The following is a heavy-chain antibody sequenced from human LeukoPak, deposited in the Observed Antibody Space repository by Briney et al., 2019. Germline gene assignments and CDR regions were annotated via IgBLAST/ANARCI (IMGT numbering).Heavy chain of an antibody. D-gene: IGHD1-7*01. CDR2: ISSSSSYT. Sequence: GGSLRLSCAASGFTFSDYYMSWIRQAPGKGLEWVSYISSSSSYTNSADSVQGRFTISRNNAKNSLYLQMNSLRAEDTAVYYCARRVELRQDFDYWGQGTLVTVSS. J-gene: IGHJ4*02. V-gene: IGHV3-11*06. CDR1: GFTFSDYY. CDR3: ARRVELRQDFDY.